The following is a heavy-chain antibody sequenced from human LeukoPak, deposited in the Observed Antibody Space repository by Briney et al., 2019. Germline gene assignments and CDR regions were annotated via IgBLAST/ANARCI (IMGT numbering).Heavy chain of an antibody. J-gene: IGHJ6*04. CDR1: GFTFSSYS. Sequence: GGSLRLSCAASGFTFSSYSMNWVRQAPGRGLEWVSYISSRSRTTYYGDSVKGRLTLSRDNAKNSLYLQMSSLRAEDTAVYYCAELGITMIGGVWGKGPTVTISS. V-gene: IGHV3-48*04. CDR2: ISSRSRTT. CDR3: AELGITMIGGV. D-gene: IGHD3-10*02.